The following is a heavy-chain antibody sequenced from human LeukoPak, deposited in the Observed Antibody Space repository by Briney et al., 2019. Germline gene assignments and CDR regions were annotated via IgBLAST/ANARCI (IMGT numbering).Heavy chain of an antibody. Sequence: ASVKVSCKASGYTFTAYYLHWVRQAPGQGLEWMGWINPNTGGAKYAQKFQGRLTMTTDTSTSTAYMELRSLRSDDTAVYYCARARGVNWFDPWGQGALVTVSS. CDR3: ARARGVNWFDP. CDR1: GYTFTAYY. V-gene: IGHV1-2*02. J-gene: IGHJ5*02. D-gene: IGHD3-10*01. CDR2: INPNTGGA.